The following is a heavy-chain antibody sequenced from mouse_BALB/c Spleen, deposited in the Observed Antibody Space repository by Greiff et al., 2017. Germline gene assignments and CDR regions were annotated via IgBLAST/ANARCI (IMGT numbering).Heavy chain of an antibody. D-gene: IGHD2-4*01. V-gene: IGHV5-6-5*01. CDR2: ISSGGST. CDR3: AREGDDDDFDY. J-gene: IGHJ2*01. CDR1: GFTFSSYA. Sequence: DVKLVESGGGLVKPGGSLKLSCAASGFTFSSYAMSWVRQTPEKRLEWVASISSGGSTYYPDSVKGRFTISRDNARNILYLQMSSLRSEDTAMYYCAREGDDDDFDYWGQGTTLTVSS.